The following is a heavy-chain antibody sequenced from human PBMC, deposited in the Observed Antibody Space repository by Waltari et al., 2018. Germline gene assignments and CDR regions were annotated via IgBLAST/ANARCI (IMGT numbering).Heavy chain of an antibody. V-gene: IGHV3-30*18. D-gene: IGHD3-10*01. Sequence: QVQLVESGGGVVQPGMSLRLSCAASGFSLSHFGMHWVRQAPGKGVGWVVLASLDGSTTYYADSVRGRFTISRDNSKNTLYLDINTLRVDDTAIYYCAKDAFGNTYLDHWGQGTLVTVSS. CDR2: ASLDGSTT. J-gene: IGHJ5*02. CDR3: AKDAFGNTYLDH. CDR1: GFSLSHFG.